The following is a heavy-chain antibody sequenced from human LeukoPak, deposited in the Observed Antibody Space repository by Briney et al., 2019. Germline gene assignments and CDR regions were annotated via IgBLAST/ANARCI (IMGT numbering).Heavy chain of an antibody. CDR2: SNTDGTST. J-gene: IGHJ4*02. CDR3: AAYSTFWSGYYLDY. Sequence: GGSLRLSCAASGFSFSSHWMHWVRQAPGKGQVWVSRSNTDGTSTRYADSVKGRFTISRDNAKNTLYLQMSSLRAEDTAVYYCAAYSTFWSGYYLDYWGQGTLVTVSS. V-gene: IGHV3-74*01. CDR1: GFSFSSHW. D-gene: IGHD3-3*01.